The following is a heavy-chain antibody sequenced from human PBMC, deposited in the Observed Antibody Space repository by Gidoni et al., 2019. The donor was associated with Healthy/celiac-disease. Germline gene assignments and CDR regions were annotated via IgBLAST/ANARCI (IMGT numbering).Heavy chain of an antibody. J-gene: IGHJ4*02. Sequence: QVQLVESGGGVVQPGRSLRLSCAASGFTFSSYGMHWVRQAPGKGLEWVAVIWYDGSNKYYADSVKGRFTISRDNSKNTLYLQMNSLRAEDTAVFYCARDRLSRDGYHRNFDYWGQGTLVTVSS. CDR1: GFTFSSYG. V-gene: IGHV3-33*01. CDR3: ARDRLSRDGYHRNFDY. D-gene: IGHD5-12*01. CDR2: IWYDGSNK.